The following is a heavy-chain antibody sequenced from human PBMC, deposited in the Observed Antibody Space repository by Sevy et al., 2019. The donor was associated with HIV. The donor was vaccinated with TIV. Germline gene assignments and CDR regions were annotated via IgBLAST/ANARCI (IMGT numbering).Heavy chain of an antibody. CDR2: ISGSGGST. CDR1: GFTFSSYA. CDR3: AKVTAALEDYYYGMDV. D-gene: IGHD6-13*01. V-gene: IGHV3-23*01. J-gene: IGHJ6*02. Sequence: GGSLRLSCAASGFTFSSYAMSWVRQAPGKGLKWVSAISGSGGSTYYADSVKGRFTISRDNSKNTLYLQMNSLRAEDTAIYYCAKVTAALEDYYYGMDVWGQRTTVTVSS.